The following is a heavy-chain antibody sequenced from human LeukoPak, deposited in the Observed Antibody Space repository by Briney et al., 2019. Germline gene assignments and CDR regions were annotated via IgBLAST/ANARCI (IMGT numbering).Heavy chain of an antibody. D-gene: IGHD3-3*01. J-gene: IGHJ6*03. CDR1: GFTFTNYW. V-gene: IGHV3-74*01. Sequence: PGGSLRLSCAASGFTFTNYWMHWVRQAPGKGLAWVSRISSDGTSTSYADSEKGRFTISRDNAKNTLSLQMNSLRDEDTAVYYCVRTSSGIYNYWSGSFHKDYFYYMDAWGEGTTVTVSS. CDR3: VRTSSGIYNYWSGSFHKDYFYYMDA. CDR2: ISSDGTST.